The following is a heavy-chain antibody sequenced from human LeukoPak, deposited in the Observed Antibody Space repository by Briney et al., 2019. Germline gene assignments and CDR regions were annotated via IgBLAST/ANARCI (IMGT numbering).Heavy chain of an antibody. CDR3: ARDSSNWSSFGS. CDR2: INPNSGVT. CDR1: GYTFTAYP. Sequence: GASVKISCQASGYTFTAYPIHWVRQAPGQGLEWMRRINPNSGVTNYAQKFHGRVTMTRDTSISTAYMDLSSLRPDDTAVYYCARDSSNWSSFGSWGQGTLVIVSS. D-gene: IGHD1-20*01. V-gene: IGHV1-2*06. J-gene: IGHJ4*02.